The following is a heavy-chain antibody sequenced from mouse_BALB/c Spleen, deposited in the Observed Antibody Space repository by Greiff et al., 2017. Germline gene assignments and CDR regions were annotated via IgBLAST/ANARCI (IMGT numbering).Heavy chain of an antibody. V-gene: IGHV3-2*02. CDR2: ISYSGST. CDR3: ARSPLGRFAY. CDR1: GYSITSDYA. J-gene: IGHJ3*01. Sequence: EVKLVESGPGLVKPSQSLSLTCTVTGYSITSDYAWNWIRQFPGNKLEWMGYISYSGSTSYNPSLKSRISITRDTSKNQFFLQLNSVTTEDTATYYCARSPLGRFAYWGQGTLVTVSA. D-gene: IGHD3-1*01.